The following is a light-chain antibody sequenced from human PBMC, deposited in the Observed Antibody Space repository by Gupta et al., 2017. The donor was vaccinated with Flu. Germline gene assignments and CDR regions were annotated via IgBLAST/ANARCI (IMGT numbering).Light chain of an antibody. CDR3: QSADSSGNYYV. V-gene: IGLV3-25*02. CDR1: AVPKQY. J-gene: IGLJ1*01. Sequence: SYELTQPPSVSVSPGQTARITCSGDAVPKQYAYWYQQKPGQAPVLVIYKDSERPSGIPERFSGSSSGTTVTLTISGVQAEEEADYYCQSADSSGNYYVFGTGTKVTVL. CDR2: KDS.